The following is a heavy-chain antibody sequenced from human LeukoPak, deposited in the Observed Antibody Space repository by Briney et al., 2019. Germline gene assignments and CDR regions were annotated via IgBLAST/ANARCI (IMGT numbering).Heavy chain of an antibody. CDR2: IDPSDSYT. D-gene: IGHD3-22*01. CDR1: GYSFTSYW. Sequence: GESLKISCKGSGYSFTSYWISWVRQMPGKGLEWMGRIDPSDSYTNYSPSFQGHVTISADKSISTAYLQWSSLKASDTAMYYCASSPDYYDSSGYYGYGMDVWGQGTTVIVSS. V-gene: IGHV5-10-1*01. CDR3: ASSPDYYDSSGYYGYGMDV. J-gene: IGHJ6*02.